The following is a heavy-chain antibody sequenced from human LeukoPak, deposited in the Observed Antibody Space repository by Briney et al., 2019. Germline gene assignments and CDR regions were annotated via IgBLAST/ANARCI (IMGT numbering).Heavy chain of an antibody. CDR2: IYPGDSDT. V-gene: IGHV5-51*01. J-gene: IGHJ5*02. D-gene: IGHD6-13*01. Sequence: GESLKISCKGSGYSFTSYWIGWVRQMPGKGLEWMAIIYPGDSDTKYSPSFQGQVTISADKSISTAYLQWSSLKASDTAMYYCARQYGSSLVHNWFDPWGQGTLVTVSS. CDR1: GYSFTSYW. CDR3: ARQYGSSLVHNWFDP.